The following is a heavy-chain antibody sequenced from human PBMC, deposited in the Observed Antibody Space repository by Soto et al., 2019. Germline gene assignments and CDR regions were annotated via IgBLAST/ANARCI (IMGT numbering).Heavy chain of an antibody. D-gene: IGHD1-20*01. V-gene: IGHV4-59*01. CDR2: IYYSGIT. CDR3: ARYKSNYYYGMDV. J-gene: IGHJ6*02. CDR1: GGSISSYY. Sequence: QVQLQESGPGLVKPSETLSLTCTVSGGSISSYYWSWIRQPPGKGLEWIGYIYYSGITNYNPSLKSRVTISVDTSKNQFSLKSSSVTAADTAVYYCARYKSNYYYGMDVWGQGTTVTVSS.